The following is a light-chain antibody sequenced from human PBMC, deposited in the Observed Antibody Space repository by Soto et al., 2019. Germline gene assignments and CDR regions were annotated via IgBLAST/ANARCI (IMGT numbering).Light chain of an antibody. Sequence: QSVLTQPPSVSGAPGQRVTISCTGSSSNIGAGYDVHWYQQLPGTAPKLLIYGNINRPSGVPDRFSGSKSGTSASLAITGLQAEDEADYYCQSYDSSLSYVFGPGTKVTVL. V-gene: IGLV1-40*01. CDR2: GNI. J-gene: IGLJ1*01. CDR3: QSYDSSLSYV. CDR1: SSNIGAGYD.